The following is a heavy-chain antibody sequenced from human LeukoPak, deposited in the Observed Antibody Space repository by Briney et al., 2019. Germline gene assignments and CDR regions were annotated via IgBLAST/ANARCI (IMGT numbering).Heavy chain of an antibody. CDR1: GFTFSSYG. CDR3: AKDSATYSSGWTN. J-gene: IGHJ4*02. D-gene: IGHD6-19*01. V-gene: IGHV3-30*18. Sequence: PGGSLRLSCAASGFTFSSYGMHWVRQAPGKGLQWLAVISYDGNNKYYADSVKGRFTLSRDNSKNTLYLQLSSLRAEDTAVYYCAKDSATYSSGWTNWGQGTQVTVSS. CDR2: ISYDGNNK.